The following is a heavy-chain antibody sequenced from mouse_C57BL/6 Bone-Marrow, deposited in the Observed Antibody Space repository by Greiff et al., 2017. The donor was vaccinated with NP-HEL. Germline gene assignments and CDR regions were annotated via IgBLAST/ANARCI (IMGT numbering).Heavy chain of an antibody. J-gene: IGHJ2*01. CDR2: IYPRSGNT. V-gene: IGHV1-81*01. D-gene: IGHD2-2*01. CDR3: ADLLWLRRRRGFDY. Sequence: VQLQQSGAELARPGASVKLSCKASGYTFTSYGISWVKQRTGQGLEWIGEIYPRSGNTYYNEKFKGKATLTADKSSSTAYMELRSLTSEDSAVYFCADLLWLRRRRGFDYWGQGTTLTVSS. CDR1: GYTFTSYG.